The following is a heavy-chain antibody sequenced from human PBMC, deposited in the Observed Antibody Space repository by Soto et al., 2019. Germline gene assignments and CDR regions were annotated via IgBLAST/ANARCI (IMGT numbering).Heavy chain of an antibody. V-gene: IGHV4-39*02. D-gene: IGHD3-10*01. CDR2: IYYSGST. CDR1: GGSISSSSYY. J-gene: IGHJ4*02. CDR3: ARDRGTYGFDY. Sequence: SETLSLTCTVSGGSISSSSYYWGWIRQPPGKGLEWIGSIYYSGSTYYNPSLKSRFTISRDNAKDSLYLQMNSLRAEDTAVYYCARDRGTYGFDYWGQGTLVTVSS.